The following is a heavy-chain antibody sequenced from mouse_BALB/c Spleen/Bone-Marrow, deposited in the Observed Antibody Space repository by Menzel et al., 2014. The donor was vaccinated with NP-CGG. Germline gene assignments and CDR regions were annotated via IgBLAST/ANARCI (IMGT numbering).Heavy chain of an antibody. D-gene: IGHD4-1*01. V-gene: IGHV1-7*01. Sequence: VQLQQSGAELAKPGASVNMACKASGYTFTSYWMHWLKQRPGQGLEWIGYINPSTGYTEDNQKFKDKATLTADKSSSSADMQRSRLTTEDSAVYYCARGVGRAFEYWGQGTTLTDSS. J-gene: IGHJ2*01. CDR3: ARGVGRAFEY. CDR1: GYTFTSYW. CDR2: INPSTGYT.